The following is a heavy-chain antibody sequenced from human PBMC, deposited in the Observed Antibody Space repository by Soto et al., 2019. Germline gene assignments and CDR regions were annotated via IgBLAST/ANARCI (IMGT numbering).Heavy chain of an antibody. CDR2: IKSKTDDGTT. D-gene: IGHD4-17*01. CDR1: GFTFTNTW. V-gene: IGHV3-15*01. Sequence: GGSLRLSCVASGFTFTNTWMSWVRQAPGKGLEWVGRIKSKTDDGTTNYAAPVKGRFTISRDDSKNTLYLEVNSLKTEDTAVYYCTTARGTYGAEYFQHWGPGTLATVSS. CDR3: TTARGTYGAEYFQH. J-gene: IGHJ1*01.